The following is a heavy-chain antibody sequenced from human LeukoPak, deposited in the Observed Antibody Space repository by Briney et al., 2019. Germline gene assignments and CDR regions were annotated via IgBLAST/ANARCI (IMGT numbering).Heavy chain of an antibody. CDR2: IWYDGSNK. CDR1: GFTFSSYG. CDR3: ATDGAGFDT. V-gene: IGHV3-33*03. J-gene: IGHJ5*02. Sequence: PGRSLRLSCAASGFTFSSYGMHWVRQAPGKGLEWVAVIWYDGSNKYYADSVKGRFTISRDNAKKSLYLEMNNLRAEDTAVYYCATDGAGFDTWGQGVLVTVSS.